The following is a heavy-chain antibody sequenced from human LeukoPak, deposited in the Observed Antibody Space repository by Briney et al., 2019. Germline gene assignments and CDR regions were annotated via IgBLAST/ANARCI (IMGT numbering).Heavy chain of an antibody. CDR1: GFTFDDYG. Sequence: GGSLRLSCAASGFTFDDYGMSWVRQTPGKGLEWVSGINWNGGSTGYGDSVKGRFTISRDNAKNSLYLQMNSLRAEDTALYYCARDLEYCGGDCYGAPDYWGQGTLVTVSS. J-gene: IGHJ4*02. CDR2: INWNGGST. CDR3: ARDLEYCGGDCYGAPDY. D-gene: IGHD2-21*02. V-gene: IGHV3-20*04.